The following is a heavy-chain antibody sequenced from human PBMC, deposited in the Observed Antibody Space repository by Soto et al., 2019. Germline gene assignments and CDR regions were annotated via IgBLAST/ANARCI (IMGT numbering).Heavy chain of an antibody. D-gene: IGHD3-9*01. Sequence: GGSLRLSCAASGFTFSSYWMSWVRQAPWKGLEWVANIKQDGSEKYYVDSVKGRFTISRDNAKNSLYLQMNSLRAEDTAVYYCAREPNYDILTGYYRIVGFLDYWGQGTLVTVSS. CDR1: GFTFSSYW. V-gene: IGHV3-7*01. CDR3: AREPNYDILTGYYRIVGFLDY. J-gene: IGHJ4*02. CDR2: IKQDGSEK.